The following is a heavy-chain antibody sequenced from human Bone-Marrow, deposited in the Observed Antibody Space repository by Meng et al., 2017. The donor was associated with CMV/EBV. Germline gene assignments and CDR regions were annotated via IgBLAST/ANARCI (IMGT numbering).Heavy chain of an antibody. V-gene: IGHV4-39*07. CDR2: VYYSGGT. J-gene: IGHJ4*02. CDR3: ASHRYGDYVDDY. CDR1: GGSLNSRSDF. D-gene: IGHD4-17*01. Sequence: GSLRLSCILSGGSLNSRSDFWAWIRQTPGKGLEWIGNVYYSGGTYSNPSLKSRVAISIDTSKNHFSLKLFSVTAADTAVYYCASHRYGDYVDDYWGQGTLVTAS.